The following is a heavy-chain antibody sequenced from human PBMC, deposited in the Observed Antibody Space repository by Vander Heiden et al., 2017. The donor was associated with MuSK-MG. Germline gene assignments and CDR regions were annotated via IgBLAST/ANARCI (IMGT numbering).Heavy chain of an antibody. CDR3: AKVRDGYNPESPYWFSAL. D-gene: IGHD5-12*01. CDR2: ISGSGGRT. J-gene: IGHJ2*01. Sequence: EVQLLESGGDLVQPGGSLRLSCAASGFTFSSNGMNWVRQAPGKGLELVSSISGSGGRTYYVDSVKGRFTISRDNSKSTLFLQMNSLRAEDTAVYYCAKVRDGYNPESPYWFSALWGRGTLVTVSS. V-gene: IGHV3-23*01. CDR1: GFTFSSNG.